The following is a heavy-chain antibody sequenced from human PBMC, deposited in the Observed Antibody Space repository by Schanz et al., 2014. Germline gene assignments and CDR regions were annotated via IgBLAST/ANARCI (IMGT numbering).Heavy chain of an antibody. CDR1: GFTFSSYG. CDR3: AKYRYSVFDFDY. CDR2: ISSSSSYI. V-gene: IGHV3-21*04. D-gene: IGHD3-16*02. Sequence: EVQLVESGGGLVKPGGSLRLSCAASGFTFSSYGMNWVRQAPGKGLEWVSYISSSSSYIYYADSMKGRFTISRDNSKNTLYLQMNSLRAEDTAIYYCAKYRYSVFDFDYWGQGTLVTVSS. J-gene: IGHJ4*02.